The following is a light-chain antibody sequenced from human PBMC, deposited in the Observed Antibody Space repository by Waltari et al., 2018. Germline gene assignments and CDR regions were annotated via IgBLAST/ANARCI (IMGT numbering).Light chain of an antibody. CDR1: QSLLDSEDGNTY. V-gene: IGKV2-40*01. Sequence: DIVMTQTPLSLPVTLGEPASISCRSSQSLLDSEDGNTYLDWYLQKPGQSQQLLIYEVSNRASGVPDRFSGSGSDTDFTLKISRVEAEDVGVYYCMQGIEYPPTFGQGTKVEIK. J-gene: IGKJ1*01. CDR2: EVS. CDR3: MQGIEYPPT.